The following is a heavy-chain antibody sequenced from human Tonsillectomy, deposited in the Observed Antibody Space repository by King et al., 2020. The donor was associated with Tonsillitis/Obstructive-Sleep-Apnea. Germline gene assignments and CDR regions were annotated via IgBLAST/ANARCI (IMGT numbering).Heavy chain of an antibody. J-gene: IGHJ6*02. CDR1: GFTFSSYA. Sequence: VQLVESGGGLVQPGGSLRLSCAASGFTFSSYAMSWVRQAPGKGLEWGSAISGSGGSTYYADSVKGRFTISRDNSKNTLYLQMNSLRAEDTAVYYCAKGRANPDDCSIPLCYTFSYDSCRDVWGQGPTVPLP. V-gene: IGHV3-23*04. CDR3: AKGRANPDDCSIPLCYTFSYDSCRDV. CDR2: ISGSGGST. D-gene: IGHD2-2*02.